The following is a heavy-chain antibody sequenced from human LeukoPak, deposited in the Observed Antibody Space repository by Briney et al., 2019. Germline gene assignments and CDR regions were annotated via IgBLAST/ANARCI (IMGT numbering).Heavy chain of an antibody. J-gene: IGHJ4*02. CDR1: GFTVSSNY. D-gene: IGHD1-26*01. CDR2: VYSGGST. Sequence: GGSLRLSCAASGFTVSSNYMSWVRQAPGKGLEWVSVVYSGGSTHYADSVKGRFTISRDNSKNTLYLHMNSLRAEDTAVYYCATVDSGSYYSGFDYWGQGTLVTVSS. CDR3: ATVDSGSYYSGFDY. V-gene: IGHV3-66*01.